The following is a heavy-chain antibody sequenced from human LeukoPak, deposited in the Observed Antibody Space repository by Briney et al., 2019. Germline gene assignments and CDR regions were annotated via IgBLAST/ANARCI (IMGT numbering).Heavy chain of an antibody. CDR2: ISGYNGNT. V-gene: IGHV1-18*01. CDR1: GYTFTSYG. D-gene: IGHD1-20*01. CDR3: ARSARISGAPADGY. Sequence: ASVKVSCKASGYTFTSYGITWVRQAPGQGLEWMGWISGYNGNTNYAQKVQGRVTMTTDTSTSTAYMELRSLRYDDTAVYYCARSARISGAPADGYWGQGTLVTVSS. J-gene: IGHJ4*02.